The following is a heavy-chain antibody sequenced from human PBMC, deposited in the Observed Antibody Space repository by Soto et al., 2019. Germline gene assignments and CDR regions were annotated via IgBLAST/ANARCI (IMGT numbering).Heavy chain of an antibody. J-gene: IGHJ4*02. CDR2: ISYTGGSSSTI. CDR3: AREMATITEIDY. CDR1: GFTFSTYS. D-gene: IGHD5-12*01. Sequence: SLRLSCAASGFTFSTYSMNWVRQAPGKGLEWDSYISYTGGSSSTIYYADSVKGRFTIPRDNAKNSLYLQMNSLREEDTGVYYCAREMATITEIDYWGQGTLVTVSS. V-gene: IGHV3-48*02.